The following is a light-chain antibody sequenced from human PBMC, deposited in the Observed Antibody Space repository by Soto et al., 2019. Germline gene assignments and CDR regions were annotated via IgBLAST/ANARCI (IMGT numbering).Light chain of an antibody. CDR1: QSVSSN. V-gene: IGKV3-15*01. J-gene: IGKJ2*01. CDR2: GAS. CDR3: QQCNDWPLYT. Sequence: EIVMTQSPATLSASPGERATLSCRASQSVSSNLAWYQQKPGQAPRLLIYGASTRATGIPARFSGSGSGTEFTLTISNLQSEDFAVYYCQQCNDWPLYTFGQGTKLEIK.